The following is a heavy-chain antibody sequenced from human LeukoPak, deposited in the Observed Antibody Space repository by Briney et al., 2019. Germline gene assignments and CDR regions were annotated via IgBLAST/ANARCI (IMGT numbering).Heavy chain of an antibody. CDR2: IASDGGAK. J-gene: IGHJ4*02. D-gene: IGHD6-19*01. CDR1: GFSFSNHG. CDR3: AREATWGQWYFDH. V-gene: IGHV3-30*03. Sequence: PGGSLRLSCVASGFSFSNHGMHWVRQAPGKGLEWVSVIASDGGAKFYADSVKGRFTLSRDNPKNMFFLQMNLLPVEDTAIYYCAREATWGQWYFDHWGQGTPVTVSS.